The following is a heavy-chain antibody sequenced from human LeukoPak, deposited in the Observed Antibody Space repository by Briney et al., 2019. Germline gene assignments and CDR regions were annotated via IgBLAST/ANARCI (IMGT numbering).Heavy chain of an antibody. J-gene: IGHJ6*03. Sequence: QSGGSLRLSCAASGFTFSSYAMSWVRQAPGKGLEWVSAISGSGGSTYYADSVKGRFTISRDNSKNTLYLQMNSLRAEDTAVYYCAKAKDSGRSYYYYMDVWGKGTTVTISS. CDR2: ISGSGGST. V-gene: IGHV3-23*01. D-gene: IGHD3-10*01. CDR3: AKAKDSGRSYYYYMDV. CDR1: GFTFSSYA.